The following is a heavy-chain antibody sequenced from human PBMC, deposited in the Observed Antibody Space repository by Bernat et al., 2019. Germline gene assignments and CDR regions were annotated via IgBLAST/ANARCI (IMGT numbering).Heavy chain of an antibody. CDR3: ARAAGAAGPNWFDP. D-gene: IGHD6-13*01. CDR2: INPNSGGT. V-gene: IGHV1-2*04. Sequence: QVQLVQSGAEVKKPGASVKVSCKASGYTFTGYYMHWVRQAPGQGLEWMGWINPNSGGTNYAQKCQGWVTMTRDTSISTAYMELSRLRSDDTAVYDCARAAGAAGPNWFDPWGQGTLVTVSS. J-gene: IGHJ5*02. CDR1: GYTFTGYY.